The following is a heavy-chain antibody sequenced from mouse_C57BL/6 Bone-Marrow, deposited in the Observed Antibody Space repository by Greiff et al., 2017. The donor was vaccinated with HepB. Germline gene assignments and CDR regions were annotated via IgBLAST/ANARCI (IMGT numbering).Heavy chain of an antibody. Sequence: EVHLVESGGGLVKPGGSLKLSCAASGFTFSSYAMSWVRQTPEKRLEWVATISDGGSYTYYTDNLKGRFTISRDNAKNNLYLQMGHLKSEDTAMYYCAGVGYGNFYYAMDYWGQGTSVTVSS. CDR1: GFTFSSYA. CDR2: ISDGGSYT. V-gene: IGHV5-4*01. J-gene: IGHJ4*01. D-gene: IGHD2-1*01. CDR3: AGVGYGNFYYAMDY.